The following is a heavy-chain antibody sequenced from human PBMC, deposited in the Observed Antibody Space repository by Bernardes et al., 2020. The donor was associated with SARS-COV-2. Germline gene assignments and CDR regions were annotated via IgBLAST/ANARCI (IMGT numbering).Heavy chain of an antibody. D-gene: IGHD3-10*01. CDR3: ARDLSHLVRRGFDL. CDR1: GGSIGSYY. CDR2: IYYSGTT. Sequence: SETLSLTCTVSGGSIGSYYWAWIRQPPGKVLEWFGYIYYSGTTNYNPSLKSRVTISVDTSQNQFSLNLSSVTPADTAVYYCARDLSHLVRRGFDLWGRGT. V-gene: IGHV4-59*01. J-gene: IGHJ2*01.